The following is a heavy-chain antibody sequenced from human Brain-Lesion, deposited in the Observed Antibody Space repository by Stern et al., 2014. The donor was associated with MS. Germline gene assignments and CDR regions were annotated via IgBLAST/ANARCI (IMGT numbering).Heavy chain of an antibody. CDR1: GFTFDDYA. CDR3: ARDITGSSAYFAY. CDR2: SSWNSGTI. V-gene: IGHV3-9*01. Sequence: EVQLVESGGDLVQPGRSLRLSCAAFGFTFDDYAMHWVRQAPGKGLEWVGGSSWNSGTIGYADSVKGRFTTSRDNAYSALYLQMNSLRPEDTALYYCARDITGSSAYFAYWGQGTLVTVSS. J-gene: IGHJ4*02. D-gene: IGHD1-14*01.